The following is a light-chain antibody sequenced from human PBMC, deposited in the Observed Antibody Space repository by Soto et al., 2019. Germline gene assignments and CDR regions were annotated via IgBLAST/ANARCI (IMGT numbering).Light chain of an antibody. J-gene: IGKJ1*01. CDR1: QSLDHSDGNTF. Sequence: DAVLTQSPVSLPVTLGQPASISCRSSQSLDHSDGNTFLNWFLQRPGQSPRRLVYRVSNRDSGVPDKISGSGSGTYFTLEISRVEAEDIGVYFCMQGTHWPRTFGQGTKVDIK. CDR3: MQGTHWPRT. CDR2: RVS. V-gene: IGKV2-30*02.